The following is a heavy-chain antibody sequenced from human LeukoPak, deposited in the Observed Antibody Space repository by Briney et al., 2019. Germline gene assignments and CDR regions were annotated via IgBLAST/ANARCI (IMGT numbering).Heavy chain of an antibody. V-gene: IGHV3-23*01. CDR1: GFIFTTSA. J-gene: IGHJ6*03. D-gene: IGHD6-6*01. Sequence: PGGSLRLSCEASGFIFTTSAISWVRQAPGKGLEWVSFISSGGASTYHSDSVRGRFTISRDNSNNTVSLYMHSLRAEDTAIYYCAKEKRSSMDVWGNGTTVIVSS. CDR2: ISSGGAST. CDR3: AKEKRSSMDV.